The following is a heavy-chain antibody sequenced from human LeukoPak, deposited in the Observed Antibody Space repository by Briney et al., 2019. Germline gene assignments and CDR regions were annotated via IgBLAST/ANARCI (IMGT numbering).Heavy chain of an antibody. J-gene: IGHJ4*02. CDR2: INGDNGNT. D-gene: IGHD3-10*01. CDR3: ARSSSGTYHY. Sequence: ASVKVSCKTSGYNFASYTMHWLRQAPGQSPEWMGSINGDNGNTKYSEKFQGRVTFTRDTSASSAYMELSRLRSEDTAVNYCARSSSGTYHYWGQGTLVTVSS. V-gene: IGHV1-3*01. CDR1: GYNFASYT.